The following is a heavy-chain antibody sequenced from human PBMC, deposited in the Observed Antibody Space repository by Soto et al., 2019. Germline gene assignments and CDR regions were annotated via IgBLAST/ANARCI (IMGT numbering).Heavy chain of an antibody. CDR1: GFTFSSYT. D-gene: IGHD6-13*01. V-gene: IGHV3-30-3*01. Sequence: QVQLVESGGGVVQPGRSLRLSCAASGFTFSSYTMHWVRQAPGKGLEWVALISSDGSNKYYVDAVKCRFTISRDNSINTLYMQMNSLSTEDTAVYYCARAPASSWHTFDSWGQGTLVTVSS. CDR2: ISSDGSNK. CDR3: ARAPASSWHTFDS. J-gene: IGHJ4*02.